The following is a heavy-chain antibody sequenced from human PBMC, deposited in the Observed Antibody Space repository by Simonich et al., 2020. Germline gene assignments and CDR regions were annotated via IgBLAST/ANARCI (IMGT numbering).Heavy chain of an antibody. J-gene: IGHJ3*02. CDR2: HVTGDSDT. CDR1: GYSFTSYW. V-gene: IGHV5-51*01. Sequence: EVQLVPSGAEVKKPGESLKISCKGSGYSFTSYWIGWVGQMPGKGLEWEGIHVTGDSDTRYSPSFQGQVTISADKSISTAYLQWSSLKASDTAMYYCARQLNDFDIWGQGTMVTVSS. D-gene: IGHD1-1*01. CDR3: ARQLNDFDI.